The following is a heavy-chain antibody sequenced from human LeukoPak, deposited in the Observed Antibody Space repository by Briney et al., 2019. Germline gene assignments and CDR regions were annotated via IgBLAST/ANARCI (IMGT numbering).Heavy chain of an antibody. CDR2: SSASGTI. D-gene: IGHD6-13*01. V-gene: IGHV3-48*04. CDR1: GFTFSRNS. CDR3: ARDLGGSSWSLRAFDI. J-gene: IGHJ3*02. Sequence: GGSLRVSCAASGFTFSRNSMNWVRQAPGKGLEWVSYSSASGTIFYADSVKGRFTISRDIAKNSLYLQMNSLRAEDTAVYYCARDLGGSSWSLRAFDIWGQGTMVTVSS.